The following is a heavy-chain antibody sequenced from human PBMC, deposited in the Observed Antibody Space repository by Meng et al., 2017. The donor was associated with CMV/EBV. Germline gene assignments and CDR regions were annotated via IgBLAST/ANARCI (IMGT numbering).Heavy chain of an antibody. CDR2: VSGSGGRT. D-gene: IGHD2-2*01. Sequence: GESLKISCAASGFTVSSNHMSWVRQAPGKGLEWVSGVSGSGGRTYYADSVQGRFTISRDNSKNTLYLQMNSLRAEDTAIYYCAKDLGVVVPAVIFIVSSPDKSYYGMDVWGQGTTVTVSS. J-gene: IGHJ6*02. CDR3: AKDLGVVVPAVIFIVSSPDKSYYGMDV. V-gene: IGHV3-23*01. CDR1: GFTVSSNH.